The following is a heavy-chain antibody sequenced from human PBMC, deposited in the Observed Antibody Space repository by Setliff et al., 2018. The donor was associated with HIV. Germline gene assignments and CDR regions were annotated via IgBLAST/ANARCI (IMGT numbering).Heavy chain of an antibody. CDR3: ARHDASYYKWNDEVIWNHYGLDV. D-gene: IGHD1-20*01. V-gene: IGHV4-34*01. J-gene: IGHJ6*02. Sequence: KSSETLSLTCGVYGGSLSGYHWSWIRLPPGKGLEWIGEINYSGSTNYNPSLTSRVIISVDTSKNQFSVKLNSVTAADTAVYYCARHDASYYKWNDEVIWNHYGLDVWGQGTTVTVSS. CDR1: GGSLSGYH. CDR2: INYSGST.